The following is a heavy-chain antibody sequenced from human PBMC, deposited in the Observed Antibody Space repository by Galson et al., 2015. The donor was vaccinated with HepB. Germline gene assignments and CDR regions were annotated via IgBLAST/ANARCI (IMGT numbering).Heavy chain of an antibody. CDR1: GFTFSGYW. J-gene: IGHJ4*02. Sequence: SLRLSCAASGFTFSGYWMSWVRQAPGKGLEWVANIKQDGSEKYYVDSVKGRFTISRDNAKNSLYLQMNSLRAEDTAVYYCAREGGGYCSGGSCYPGGAEIDYWGQGTLVTVSS. V-gene: IGHV3-7*03. D-gene: IGHD2-15*01. CDR2: IKQDGSEK. CDR3: AREGGGYCSGGSCYPGGAEIDY.